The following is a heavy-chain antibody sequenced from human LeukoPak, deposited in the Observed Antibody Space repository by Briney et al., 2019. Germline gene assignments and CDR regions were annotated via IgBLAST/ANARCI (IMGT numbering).Heavy chain of an antibody. V-gene: IGHV3-7*01. J-gene: IGHJ6*03. D-gene: IGHD3-3*01. CDR3: ARVFWSGTYYMDV. CDR2: IKQDGSEK. Sequence: PGGSLRLSCAASGFTFSSYWMSWVRQAPGKGLEWVANIKQDGSEKYYTISRDNAKNSLYLQMNSLRAEDTAVYYCARVFWSGTYYMDVWGKGTTVTVSS. CDR1: GFTFSSYW.